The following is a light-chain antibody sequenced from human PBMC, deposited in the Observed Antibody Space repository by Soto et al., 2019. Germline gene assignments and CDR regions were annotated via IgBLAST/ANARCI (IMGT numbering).Light chain of an antibody. Sequence: IHLTQSPSSLSASVVDIVTITFRASQDINNYLNWYQQKPGRAPKLLIYDASNLEAGVPSRFRGSGSGTDFTFTISRLQTEDIATYYCQQYENLPTFGQGTRLEIK. CDR3: QQYENLPT. CDR1: QDINNY. CDR2: DAS. V-gene: IGKV1-33*01. J-gene: IGKJ5*01.